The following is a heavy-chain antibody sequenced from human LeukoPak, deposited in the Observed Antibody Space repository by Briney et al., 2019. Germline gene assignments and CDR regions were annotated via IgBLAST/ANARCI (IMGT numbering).Heavy chain of an antibody. D-gene: IGHD3-3*01. CDR3: ARERFWSGYHIDY. J-gene: IGHJ4*02. Sequence: GGSLRLSCAASGFTFSDYYMSWIRQAPGKGLEWVSYISSSGSTIYYADSVKGLFTISMDNAKNSLYLQMTSLRAEDTAVCYCARERFWSGYHIDYWGQGTLVTVSS. V-gene: IGHV3-11*04. CDR1: GFTFSDYY. CDR2: ISSSGSTI.